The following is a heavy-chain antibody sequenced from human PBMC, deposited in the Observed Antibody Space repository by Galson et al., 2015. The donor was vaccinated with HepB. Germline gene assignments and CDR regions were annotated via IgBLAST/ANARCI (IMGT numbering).Heavy chain of an antibody. J-gene: IGHJ4*02. V-gene: IGHV2-5*01. CDR3: ARPADLAVFDY. Sequence: PALVKPTQTLTLTCTFSGFSLSTSGVGVGWIRQPPGKALEWLALIYWNDDKRYSPSLKSRLTITKDTSKNQVVLTMTNMDPVDTATYYCARPADLAVFDYWGQGTLVTVSS. CDR1: GFSLSTSGVG. CDR2: IYWNDDK. D-gene: IGHD6-19*01.